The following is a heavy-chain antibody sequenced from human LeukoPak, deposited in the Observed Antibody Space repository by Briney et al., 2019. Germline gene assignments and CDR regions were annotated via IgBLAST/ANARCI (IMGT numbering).Heavy chain of an antibody. CDR2: ICYTGT. J-gene: IGHJ4*02. Sequence: SETLSLTCTVSGGSVSDYYWSWIRQSPGKGLEWIGYICYTGTSYNPSLKSRVTISAGTSKNQFSLNLSSVTAADTAVYYCASRKLGNDYWGQGTLVTVSA. CDR3: ASRKLGNDY. D-gene: IGHD7-27*01. V-gene: IGHV4-59*02. CDR1: GGSVSDYY.